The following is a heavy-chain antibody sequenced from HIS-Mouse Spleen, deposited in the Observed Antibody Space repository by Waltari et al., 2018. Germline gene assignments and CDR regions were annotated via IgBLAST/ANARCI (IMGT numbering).Heavy chain of an antibody. J-gene: IGHJ4*02. CDR3: TTVPFKRY. V-gene: IGHV3-15*01. CDR1: GFTFSNAW. Sequence: EVQLVESGGGLVKPGGSLRLSCAASGFTFSNAWMSWVRQAPGKGLEWVGRIKSKTGGGTTDYAAPVKGRFTISRDDSKNTLYLQMNSLKTEDTAVYYCTTVPFKRYWGQGTLVTVSS. D-gene: IGHD6-6*01. CDR2: IKSKTGGGTT.